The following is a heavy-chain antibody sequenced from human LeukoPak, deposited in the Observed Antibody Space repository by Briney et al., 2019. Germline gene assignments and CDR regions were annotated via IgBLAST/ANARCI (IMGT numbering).Heavy chain of an antibody. CDR2: IRYDGSNK. CDR1: GFTFSSYG. CDR3: ARVQTTFGGGFDY. D-gene: IGHD3-16*01. Sequence: HPGGSLRLSCAASGFTFSSYGMHWVRQAPGKGLEWVAFIRYDGSNKYYADSVKGRFTISRDNSKNTLYLQMNSLRTEDTAVYYCARVQTTFGGGFDYWGQGTLVTVSS. V-gene: IGHV3-30*02. J-gene: IGHJ4*02.